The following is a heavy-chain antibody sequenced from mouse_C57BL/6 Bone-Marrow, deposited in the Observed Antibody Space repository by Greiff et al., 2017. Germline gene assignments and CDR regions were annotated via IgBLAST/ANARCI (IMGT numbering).Heavy chain of an antibody. V-gene: IGHV1-82*01. CDR2: IYPGDGDT. CDR3: ARTPYGNYFDY. D-gene: IGHD2-1*01. CDR1: GYAFSSSW. J-gene: IGHJ2*01. Sequence: QVQLKESGPELVKPGASVKISCKASGYAFSSSWMNWVKQRPGKGLEWIGRIYPGDGDTNYNGKFKGKATLTADKSSSTAYMQLSSLTSEDSAVYFCARTPYGNYFDYWGQVTTLTVSS.